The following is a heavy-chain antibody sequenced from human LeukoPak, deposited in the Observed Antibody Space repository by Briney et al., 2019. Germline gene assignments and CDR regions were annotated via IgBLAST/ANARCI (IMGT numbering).Heavy chain of an antibody. V-gene: IGHV3-23*01. D-gene: IGHD5-24*01. Sequence: GGSLRLSCAASGSTFSSYAMSWVRQATGKGLEWVSAISGSAYSTYYADSVKGRFTISRDNSKNTLYLQKNSLRAEDTAVYYCAKNIWTEMATIYYYMDVWGKGTTVTVSS. J-gene: IGHJ6*03. CDR2: ISGSAYST. CDR1: GSTFSSYA. CDR3: AKNIWTEMATIYYYMDV.